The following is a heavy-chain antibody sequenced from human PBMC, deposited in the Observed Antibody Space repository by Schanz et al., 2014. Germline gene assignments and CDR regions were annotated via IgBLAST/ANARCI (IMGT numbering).Heavy chain of an antibody. CDR2: INPSVGNT. Sequence: QVQLVQSGAEVKKPGASVKVSCKASGYTFTSYYIHWFRQAPGQGLEWMGLINPSVGNTNYAQKFRGRVTMTRDTSTNTVYMELSSLRSEDTAVYFCARGPSTGAFDIWGQGTMVTGSS. V-gene: IGHV1-46*03. J-gene: IGHJ3*02. CDR1: GYTFTSYY. CDR3: ARGPSTGAFDI.